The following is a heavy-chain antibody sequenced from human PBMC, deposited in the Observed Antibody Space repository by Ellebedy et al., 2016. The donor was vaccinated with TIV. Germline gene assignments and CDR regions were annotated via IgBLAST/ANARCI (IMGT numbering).Heavy chain of an antibody. J-gene: IGHJ3*01. CDR2: IYSSGST. Sequence: GESLKISCAASGFTFSGYAMSWVRQAPGKGLEWVSVIYSSGSTYYADSVKGRFTISRDNSKKTLYLQMNSLRAEDTAVYYCARDRSNAFDVWGQGTMVTVSS. CDR1: GFTFSGYA. CDR3: ARDRSNAFDV. V-gene: IGHV3-53*01.